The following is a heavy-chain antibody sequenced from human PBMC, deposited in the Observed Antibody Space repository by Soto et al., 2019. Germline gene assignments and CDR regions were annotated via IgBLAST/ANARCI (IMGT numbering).Heavy chain of an antibody. D-gene: IGHD3-10*01. J-gene: IGHJ4*02. CDR2: IYYSGST. CDR1: GGSISSGGYY. CDR3: ARAPAVRVPFDY. V-gene: IGHV4-31*03. Sequence: PSETLSLTCTVSGGSISSGGYYWSWIRQHPGKGLEWIGYIYYSGSTYYNPSLKSRVTISVDTSKNQFSLKLSSVTAADTAVYYCARAPAVRVPFDYWGQGTLVTVSS.